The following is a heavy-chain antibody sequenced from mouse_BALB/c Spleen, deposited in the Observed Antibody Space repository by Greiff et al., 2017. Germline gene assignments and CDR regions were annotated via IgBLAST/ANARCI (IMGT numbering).Heavy chain of an antibody. V-gene: IGHV5-9*03. Sequence: EVQLVESGGGLVKPGGSLKLSCAASGFTFSSYTMSWVRQTPEKRLEWVATISSGGGNTYYPDSVKGRFTISRDNAKNNLYLQMSSLRSEDTALYYCASIYYDYDWYFDVWGAGTTVTVSS. CDR3: ASIYYDYDWYFDV. D-gene: IGHD2-4*01. CDR1: GFTFSSYT. CDR2: ISSGGGNT. J-gene: IGHJ1*01.